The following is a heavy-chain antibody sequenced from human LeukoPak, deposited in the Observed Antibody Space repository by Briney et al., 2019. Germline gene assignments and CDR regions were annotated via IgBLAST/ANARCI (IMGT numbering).Heavy chain of an antibody. CDR2: IKEDGSEK. CDR3: ARDRW. Sequence: GGSLRLSCAASGFTFSNYWMSWVRQAPGKGLEWVANIKEDGSEKYYVDSVKGRFTISRGNAKNSLYLQMNSLRAEDTAVYYCARDRWWGQGTLVTVSS. V-gene: IGHV3-7*01. J-gene: IGHJ4*02. D-gene: IGHD4-23*01. CDR1: GFTFSNYW.